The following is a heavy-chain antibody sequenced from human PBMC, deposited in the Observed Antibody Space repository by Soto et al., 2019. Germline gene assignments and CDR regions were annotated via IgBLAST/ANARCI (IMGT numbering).Heavy chain of an antibody. Sequence: AETLSLTCTVTYDYIRSRSYYFGGIRHPPGKGLEWIGSIYYSGSTYNNPSLRSRVSMSIDTSKDQFSLKLKSVTAADTALYFCARKRTSVVTQAYFDVWGPGSLVTVSS. V-gene: IGHV4-39*01. D-gene: IGHD2-21*02. J-gene: IGHJ4*02. CDR3: ARKRTSVVTQAYFDV. CDR1: YDYIRSRSYY. CDR2: IYYSGST.